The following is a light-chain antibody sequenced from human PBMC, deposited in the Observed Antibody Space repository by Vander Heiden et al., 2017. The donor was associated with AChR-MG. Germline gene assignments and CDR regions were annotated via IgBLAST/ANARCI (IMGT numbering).Light chain of an antibody. J-gene: IGLJ2*01. CDR1: SSNIGSNT. V-gene: IGLV1-44*01. CDR3: AAWDDSLNGL. CDR2: SNN. Sequence: QSVLTQPPSASGTPGKRVTISCSGSSSNIGSNTVNWYQQRPGTAPKLLIYSNNQRPSGVPDRFSSSKSGTSASLAISGLQSEDEADYYCAAWDDSLNGLFGGGTKLTVL.